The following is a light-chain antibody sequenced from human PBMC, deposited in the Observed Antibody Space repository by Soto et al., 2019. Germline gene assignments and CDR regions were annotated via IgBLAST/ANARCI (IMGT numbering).Light chain of an antibody. J-gene: IGKJ3*01. CDR2: DAS. V-gene: IGKV3-11*01. CDR3: QQRSNWPPWT. CDR1: QSVGTY. Sequence: EVVLTQAPATLSLSPGERVTLSCRASQSVGTYLAWYQQKPGQPPRLLIYDASNRATGIPARFSGSGSGTDFTLTISSLEPEDSAVYYCQQRSNWPPWTFGPGTKVDF.